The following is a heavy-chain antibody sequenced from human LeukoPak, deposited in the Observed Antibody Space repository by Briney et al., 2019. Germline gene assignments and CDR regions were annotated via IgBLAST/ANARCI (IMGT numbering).Heavy chain of an antibody. D-gene: IGHD6-13*01. V-gene: IGHV3-23*01. J-gene: IGHJ4*02. CDR1: GFTFSSYA. Sequence: PGGSLRLSCAAPGFTFSSYAMSWVRQAPGKGLEWVSAISGSGGSTYYANSVKGRFTISRDNSKNTLYLQMNSLRAEDTAVYYCAKDSAAAGTSYFDYWGQGTLVTVSS. CDR3: AKDSAAAGTSYFDY. CDR2: ISGSGGST.